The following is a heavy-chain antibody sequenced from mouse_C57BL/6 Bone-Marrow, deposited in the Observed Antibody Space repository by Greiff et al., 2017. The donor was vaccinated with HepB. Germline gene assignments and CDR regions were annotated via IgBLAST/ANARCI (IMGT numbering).Heavy chain of an antibody. Sequence: LEESGAELARPGASVKMSCKASGYTFTSYTMHWVKQRPGQGLEWIGYINPSSGYTKYNQKFKDKATLTADKSSSTAYMQLSSLTSEDSAVYYCARGNYYGSYFDYGGQGTTLTVSS. CDR2: INPSSGYT. CDR3: ARGNYYGSYFDY. CDR1: GYTFTSYT. V-gene: IGHV1-4*01. D-gene: IGHD1-2*01. J-gene: IGHJ2*01.